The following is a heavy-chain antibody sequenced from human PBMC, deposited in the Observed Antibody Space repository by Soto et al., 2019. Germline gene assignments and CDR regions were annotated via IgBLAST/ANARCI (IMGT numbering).Heavy chain of an antibody. D-gene: IGHD2-2*01. CDR2: IYYSGST. Sequence: SETLSLTCTVSGGSISSGGYYWSWIRQHPGKGLEWIGYIYYSGSTYYNPSLKSRVTISVDTSKNQFSLKLSFVTAADTAVYYCARGLGDIVVVPAATTYYYYGMDVWGQGTTVTVSS. V-gene: IGHV4-31*03. CDR3: ARGLGDIVVVPAATTYYYYGMDV. J-gene: IGHJ6*02. CDR1: GGSISSGGYY.